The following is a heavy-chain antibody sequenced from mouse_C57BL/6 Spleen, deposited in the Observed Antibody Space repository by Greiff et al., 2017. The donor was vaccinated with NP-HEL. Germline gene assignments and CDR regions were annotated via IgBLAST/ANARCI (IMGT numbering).Heavy chain of an antibody. Sequence: QVQLQQSGAELAKPGASVKLSCKASGYTFTSYWMHWVKQRPGQGLEWIGYINPSSGYTKYNQKFKDKATLTADTSSSTAYMQLSSLTYEDSAVYYCATIYYGSSYEFAYWGQGTLVTVSA. D-gene: IGHD1-1*01. CDR2: INPSSGYT. J-gene: IGHJ3*01. CDR1: GYTFTSYW. V-gene: IGHV1-7*01. CDR3: ATIYYGSSYEFAY.